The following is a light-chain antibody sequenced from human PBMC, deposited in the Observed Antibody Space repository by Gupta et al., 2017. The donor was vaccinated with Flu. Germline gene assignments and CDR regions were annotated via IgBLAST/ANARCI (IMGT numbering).Light chain of an antibody. V-gene: IGKV5-2*01. J-gene: IGKJ2*01. Sequence: ETTLTQSPAFMSATPGDKVNISCKASQEIDDDMNWYQQKPGEAAIFIIKEATTPVPSIPPRFSGSGYGADFTLTINNIVSADAAYYCCRQQYNFPSTFGQGTKLEIK. CDR1: QEIDDD. CDR2: EAT. CDR3: RQQYNFPST.